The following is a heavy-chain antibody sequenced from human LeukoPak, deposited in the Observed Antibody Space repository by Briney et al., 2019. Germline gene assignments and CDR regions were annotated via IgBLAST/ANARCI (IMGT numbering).Heavy chain of an antibody. D-gene: IGHD3-10*01. Sequence: GASVKVSCKASGGTFSDYALNWVRQAPGQGLEWMGWISGYNGNTKYAQKFQGRVMLTTDTSTSTAYMELRSLRSDDTAVYYCARDAREVLLWFGEFFPWGQGTLVTVSS. V-gene: IGHV1-18*01. CDR1: GGTFSDYA. CDR2: ISGYNGNT. J-gene: IGHJ5*02. CDR3: ARDAREVLLWFGEFFP.